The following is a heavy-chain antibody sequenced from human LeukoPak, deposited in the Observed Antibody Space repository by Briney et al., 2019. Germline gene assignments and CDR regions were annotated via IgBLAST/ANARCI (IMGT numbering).Heavy chain of an antibody. CDR1: GGSFSGYY. CDR3: ARVGSLDYYDSSGYYALQH. D-gene: IGHD3-22*01. CDR2: INHSGST. V-gene: IGHV4-34*01. J-gene: IGHJ1*01. Sequence: SETLSLTCAGYGGSFSGYYWSWLRQPPGKGLEWIGEINHSGSTNYNPSLKSRVTISVDTSKNQFSLKLSSVTAEDTAVYYCARVGSLDYYDSSGYYALQHWGQGTLVTVSS.